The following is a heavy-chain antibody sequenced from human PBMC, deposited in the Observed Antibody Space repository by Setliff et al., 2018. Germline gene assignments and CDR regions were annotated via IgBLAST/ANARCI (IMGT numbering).Heavy chain of an antibody. D-gene: IGHD3-10*01. CDR3: ARVFFGVNDGLYHYFYMDI. CDR1: GYSFSDFY. V-gene: IGHV1-2*02. Sequence: ASVKVSCKASGYSFSDFYIHWVRQVPGRGPEWMGSINPKSGVTRYVQKFQGRVTITRDTSISTAYMELSSLRSDDTAVYYCARVFFGVNDGLYHYFYMDIWGKGTTVTVSS. J-gene: IGHJ6*03. CDR2: INPKSGVT.